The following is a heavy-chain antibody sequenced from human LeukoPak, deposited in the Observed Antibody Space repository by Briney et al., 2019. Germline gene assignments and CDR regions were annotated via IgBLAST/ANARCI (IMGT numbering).Heavy chain of an antibody. CDR2: INTDGSST. V-gene: IGHV3-74*01. J-gene: IGHJ3*02. Sequence: GGPLRLSCAASGFTFSSYWMHWVRQAPGKGLVWVSRINTDGSSTSYADSVKGRFTISRDNAKNTLYLQMSSLRAEDTAVYYCASDPGAFDIWGQGTMVTVSS. CDR3: ASDPGAFDI. CDR1: GFTFSSYW.